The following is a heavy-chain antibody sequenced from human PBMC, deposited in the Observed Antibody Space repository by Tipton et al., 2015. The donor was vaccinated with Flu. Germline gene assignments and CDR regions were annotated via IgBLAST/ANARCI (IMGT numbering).Heavy chain of an antibody. CDR3: TRSLDY. V-gene: IGHV3-7*01. CDR1: GFTFSTFW. CDR2: INQDGSEK. J-gene: IGHJ4*02. Sequence: SLRLSCAASGFTFSTFWMDWVRQAPGKGLEWVANINQDGSEKYHVDSVKGRFTISRDNAKNSLYLQMNSLRAEDTAFYYCTRSLDYWGQGTLVTVSS.